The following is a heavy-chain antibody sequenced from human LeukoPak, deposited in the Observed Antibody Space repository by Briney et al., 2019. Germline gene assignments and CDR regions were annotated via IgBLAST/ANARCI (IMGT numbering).Heavy chain of an antibody. J-gene: IGHJ4*02. Sequence: SVKVSCKASGGTFSSYAISWVRQAPGQGLEWMGGIIPIFGTANYAQKFQGRVTITTDESTSTAYMELSSLRSEGTAVYYCARPEDSSWYGWGYWGQGTLVTVSS. V-gene: IGHV1-69*05. CDR2: IIPIFGTA. D-gene: IGHD6-13*01. CDR1: GGTFSSYA. CDR3: ARPEDSSWYGWGY.